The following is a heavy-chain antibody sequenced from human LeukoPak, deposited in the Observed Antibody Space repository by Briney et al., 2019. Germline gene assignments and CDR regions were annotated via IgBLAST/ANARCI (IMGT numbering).Heavy chain of an antibody. CDR2: INHSGST. CDR3: ARRYRYSYGYSWFDP. CDR1: GGSFSGYY. Sequence: SETLFLTCAVYGGSFSGYYWSWIRQPPGKGLEWIGEINHSGSTNYNPSLKSRVTISVDTSKNQFSLKLSSVTAADTAVYYCARRYRYSYGYSWFDPWGQGTLVTVSS. V-gene: IGHV4-34*01. D-gene: IGHD5-18*01. J-gene: IGHJ5*02.